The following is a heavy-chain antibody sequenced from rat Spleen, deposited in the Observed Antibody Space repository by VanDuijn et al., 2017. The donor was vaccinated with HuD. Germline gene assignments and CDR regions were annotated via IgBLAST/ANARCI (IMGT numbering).Heavy chain of an antibody. J-gene: IGHJ2*01. D-gene: IGHD1-2*01. Sequence: QVQLKESGPGLVQPSQTLSLTCTVSGFSLTSYNVHWVRQPTGKGLEWMGIIWTGGSTDYNSALKSRLSISRDTSKSQVFLKMNSLQPEDTGTYYCARHTTAAIPFDYWGQGVMVTVSS. CDR1: GFSLTSYN. CDR2: IWTGGST. V-gene: IGHV2-30*01. CDR3: ARHTTAAIPFDY.